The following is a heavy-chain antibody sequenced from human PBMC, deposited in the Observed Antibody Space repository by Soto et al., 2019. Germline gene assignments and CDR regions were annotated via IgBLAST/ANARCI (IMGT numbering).Heavy chain of an antibody. V-gene: IGHV3-30*18. CDR3: AKDYDYGDYATDY. D-gene: IGHD4-17*01. J-gene: IGHJ4*02. CDR1: VFTFIRYG. Sequence: GWSLRLSCASSVFTFIRYGMHWVRQAPGKGLEWVAFISYDGSNKYYADSVKGRFTISRDSSKNTLYLQMNSLRGEDTAVYYCAKDYDYGDYATDYWGQGTLVTVSS. CDR2: ISYDGSNK.